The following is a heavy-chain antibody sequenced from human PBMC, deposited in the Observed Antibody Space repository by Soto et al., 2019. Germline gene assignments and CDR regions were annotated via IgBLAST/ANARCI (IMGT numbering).Heavy chain of an antibody. J-gene: IGHJ4*02. Sequence: SETLSLTCTVSGGSISSYYWSWIRQPPGKGLEWIGYIYYSGSTNYNPSLKSRVTISVDTSKNQFSLKLSSVTAADTAVYYCARAYCSGGSCLFDYWGQGTLVTVS. CDR3: ARAYCSGGSCLFDY. D-gene: IGHD2-15*01. V-gene: IGHV4-59*01. CDR2: IYYSGST. CDR1: GGSISSYY.